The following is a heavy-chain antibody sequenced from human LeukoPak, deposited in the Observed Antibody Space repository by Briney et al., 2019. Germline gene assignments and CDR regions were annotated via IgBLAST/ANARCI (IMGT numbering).Heavy chain of an antibody. J-gene: IGHJ4*02. CDR1: GGSISSSSYY. CDR2: IYYSGST. CDR3: ARLGWELPIEY. V-gene: IGHV4-39*01. D-gene: IGHD1-26*01. Sequence: PSETLSLTCTVSGGSISSSSYYWGWIRQPPGKGLEWIGSIYYSGSTYYNPSLKSRVTISVDTSKNQFSLKLSSVTAADTAVYYCARLGWELPIEYWGQGTLVTVSS.